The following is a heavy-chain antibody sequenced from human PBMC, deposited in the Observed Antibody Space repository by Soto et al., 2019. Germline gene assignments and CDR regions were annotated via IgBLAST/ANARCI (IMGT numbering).Heavy chain of an antibody. V-gene: IGHV3-21*01. CDR2: ISSSSSYI. J-gene: IGHJ6*02. D-gene: IGHD6-6*01. Sequence: PGGSLRLSCAASGFTFSSYSMNWVRQAPGKGLEWVSSISSSSSYIYYADSVKGRFTISRDNAKNSLYLQMNSLRAEDTAVYYCVKSGIAARPVDGMDVWGQGTTVTGSS. CDR3: VKSGIAARPVDGMDV. CDR1: GFTFSSYS.